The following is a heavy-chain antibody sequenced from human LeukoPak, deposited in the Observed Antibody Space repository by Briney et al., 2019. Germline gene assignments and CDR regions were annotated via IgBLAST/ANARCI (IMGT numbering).Heavy chain of an antibody. CDR1: GGTFSSYA. J-gene: IGHJ4*02. D-gene: IGHD2-21*01. CDR2: IIPILGIA. Sequence: ASVKVSCKASGGTFSSYAISWVRQAPGQGLEWMGRIIPILGIANYAQKFQGRVTITADESTSTAYMELSSLRSEDTAVYYCARSQLAYCGGDCYSGFDYWGQGTLVTVSS. CDR3: ARSQLAYCGGDCYSGFDY. V-gene: IGHV1-69*04.